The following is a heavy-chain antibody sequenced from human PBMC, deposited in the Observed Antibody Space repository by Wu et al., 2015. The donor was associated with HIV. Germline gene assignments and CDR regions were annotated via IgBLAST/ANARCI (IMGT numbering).Heavy chain of an antibody. J-gene: IGHJ4*02. CDR1: GYTFTSYG. CDR2: IKPSSGLI. Sequence: QVQLVQSGAEVKKPGASVKVSCKASGYTFTSYGISWVRQAPGQGLEWMGWIKPSSGLINYAEKFQGRVTMTRDTSINTAYMELTRLKSDDTAVYYCARNVENWGQGTLVTVSS. V-gene: IGHV1-2*02. D-gene: IGHD1-1*01. CDR3: ARNVEN.